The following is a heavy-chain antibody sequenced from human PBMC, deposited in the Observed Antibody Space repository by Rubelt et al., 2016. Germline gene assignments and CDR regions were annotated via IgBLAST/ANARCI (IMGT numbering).Heavy chain of an antibody. CDR3: ARHDTGSFLFDC. J-gene: IGHJ4*02. V-gene: IGHV4-39*07. CDR2: IDHSGNT. Sequence: QLQLQESGPGLVKPSETLFLTCTVSGGAISDSDYYWAWIRQPPGKGLEWLGEIDHSGNTDYIPSLKSRVSISVDTSKKQIVLTMSPVTAADTAVYYCARHDTGSFLFDCWGQGTPVTVSS. D-gene: IGHD1-26*01. CDR1: GGAISDSDYY.